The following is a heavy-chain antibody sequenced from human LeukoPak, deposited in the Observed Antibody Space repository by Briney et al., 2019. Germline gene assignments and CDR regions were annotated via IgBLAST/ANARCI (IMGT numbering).Heavy chain of an antibody. Sequence: SETLSLTCTVSGGSISSSSYYWGWIRQPPGKGLEWIGSIYYSGSTYYNPSLKSRVTISVDTSKNQFSLKLSSVTAADTAVYYCARIDYCDSSGYFGVGAFDIWGQGTMVTVSS. CDR3: ARIDYCDSSGYFGVGAFDI. J-gene: IGHJ3*02. V-gene: IGHV4-39*01. CDR1: GGSISSSSYY. CDR2: IYYSGST. D-gene: IGHD3-22*01.